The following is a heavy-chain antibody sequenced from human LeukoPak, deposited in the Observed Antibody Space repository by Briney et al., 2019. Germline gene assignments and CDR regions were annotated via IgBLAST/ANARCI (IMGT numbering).Heavy chain of an antibody. V-gene: IGHV3-23*01. D-gene: IGHD6-13*01. CDR3: AKRERYSNARATDFDY. Sequence: PGGSLRLSCAASGFSFSTYAMGWVRQAPGKGLEWVSSIGYNGYFTWYVDSVKGRFTISGDNSENTVYLQMNSLRVEDTAVYYCAKRERYSNARATDFDYWGQGTLDTVSS. J-gene: IGHJ4*02. CDR2: IGYNGYFT. CDR1: GFSFSTYA.